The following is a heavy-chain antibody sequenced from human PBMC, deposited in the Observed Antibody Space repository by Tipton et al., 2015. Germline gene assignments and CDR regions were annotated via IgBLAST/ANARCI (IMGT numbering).Heavy chain of an antibody. CDR1: AYSISSDYY. V-gene: IGHV4-61*01. Sequence: LRLSCAVSAYSISSDYYWSWIRQPPGKGLEWIGYISYTETSHYNASLKSRVTISIDTSKNQFSLTLNSVAAADTAVYYCARDLEHGMDVWGHGTTVTVSS. D-gene: IGHD5-24*01. J-gene: IGHJ6*02. CDR3: ARDLEHGMDV. CDR2: ISYTETS.